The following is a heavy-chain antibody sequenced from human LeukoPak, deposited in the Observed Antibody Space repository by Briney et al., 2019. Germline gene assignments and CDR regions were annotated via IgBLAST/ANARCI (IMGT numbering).Heavy chain of an antibody. D-gene: IGHD6-19*01. CDR1: GFTFSSYE. Sequence: GGSLRLSCAASGFTFSSYEMNWVRQAPGKGLEWVSYISSSGSTIYYADSVKGRFTISRDNAKNSLYLQMNSLRAEDTAVYYCARGDGIAVASLDYWGQGTLVTVSS. CDR3: ARGDGIAVASLDY. V-gene: IGHV3-48*03. J-gene: IGHJ4*02. CDR2: ISSSGSTI.